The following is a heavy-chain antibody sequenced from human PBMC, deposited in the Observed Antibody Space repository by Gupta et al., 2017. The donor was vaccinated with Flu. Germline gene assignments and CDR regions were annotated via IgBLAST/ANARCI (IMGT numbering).Heavy chain of an antibody. Sequence: QVQLQESGPGLVKPSETLSLTCTVSGGSISSYYWSWIRQPPGKGLEWIGYIYYSGSTNYNPSLKSRVTISVDTSKNQFSLKLSSVTAADTAVYYCARESGDRIHGVDYWGQGTLVTVSS. D-gene: IGHD4-17*01. V-gene: IGHV4-59*01. J-gene: IGHJ4*02. CDR3: ARESGDRIHGVDY. CDR2: IYYSGST. CDR1: GGSISSYY.